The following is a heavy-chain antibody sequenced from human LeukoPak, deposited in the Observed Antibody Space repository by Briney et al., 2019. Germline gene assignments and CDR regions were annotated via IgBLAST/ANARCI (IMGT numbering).Heavy chain of an antibody. CDR3: ARGIDCSSTRCYYFYNYYYYYMDV. J-gene: IGHJ6*03. V-gene: IGHV3-20*04. CDR2: INWNGGST. CDR1: GFTFYDYG. D-gene: IGHD2-2*01. Sequence: GGSLRLSCAASGFTFYDYGMSWVRHAPGKGLEWVSGINWNGGSTVYADSVKGRFTISRDNAKNSLYLQMNSLRAEDTALYYCARGIDCSSTRCYYFYNYYYYYMDVWGKGATVTVSS.